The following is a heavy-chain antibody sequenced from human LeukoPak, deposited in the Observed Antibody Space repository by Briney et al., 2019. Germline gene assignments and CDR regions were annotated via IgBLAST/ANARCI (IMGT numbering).Heavy chain of an antibody. CDR2: IYSGGST. V-gene: IGHV3-53*01. Sequence: GGSLRLSCAASGVTVSSNYMSWIRQAPGKGLEWVAVIYSGGSTYYADSVKGRFTISRDNSKNTLYLQMNSLRAEDTAVYYCARGDYDILTGPSPYYFDYWGQGTLVTVSS. CDR3: ARGDYDILTGPSPYYFDY. J-gene: IGHJ4*02. CDR1: GVTVSSNY. D-gene: IGHD3-9*01.